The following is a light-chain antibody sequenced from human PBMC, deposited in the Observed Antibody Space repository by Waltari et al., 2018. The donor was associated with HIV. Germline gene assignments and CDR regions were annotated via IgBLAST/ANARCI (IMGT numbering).Light chain of an antibody. V-gene: IGLV1-47*01. CDR3: ASWEDGLRGHV. Sequence: QPVLTQPLSASETPGQSLSIPCSGGHSNIGRNYGFWYQQVTNMAPKLIVYRNDHRPSGVSDRFSGSRSGTSASLVISGLRAEDEAHYYCASWEDGLRGHVFGSGTTVFV. CDR2: RND. CDR1: HSNIGRNY. J-gene: IGLJ1*01.